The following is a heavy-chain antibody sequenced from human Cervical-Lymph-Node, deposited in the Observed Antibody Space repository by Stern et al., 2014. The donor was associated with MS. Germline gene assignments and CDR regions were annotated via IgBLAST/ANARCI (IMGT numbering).Heavy chain of an antibody. D-gene: IGHD6-13*01. Sequence: VQLVQAGAEVKKPGESLKISCRGSGYSFTSYWIGWARQMPGKGLEWMGINYPADSETRYSPSFQGQVTISVDNSINTVFLQWSSLKASDSAMYYCARQGQFTSSWSNWFDPWGQGTLVTVSS. CDR2: NYPADSET. V-gene: IGHV5-51*01. CDR1: GYSFTSYW. CDR3: ARQGQFTSSWSNWFDP. J-gene: IGHJ5*02.